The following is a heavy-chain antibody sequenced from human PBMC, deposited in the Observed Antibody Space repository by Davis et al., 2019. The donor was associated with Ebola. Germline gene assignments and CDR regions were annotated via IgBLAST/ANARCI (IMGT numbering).Heavy chain of an antibody. J-gene: IGHJ6*02. CDR2: FYYSGNT. Sequence: MPSETLSLTCAVSGVSISSGGYSWSWIRQPPGKGLEWIGYFYYSGNTYYNPSLKSRVTISVDTSKNQFSLKLTSATAADTAVYYCAGLRAGGLGPEIRGVLYYYHGMVVWGQGTTVTVSS. CDR3: AGLRAGGLGPEIRGVLYYYHGMVV. V-gene: IGHV4-30-4*07. D-gene: IGHD3-10*01. CDR1: GVSISSGGYS.